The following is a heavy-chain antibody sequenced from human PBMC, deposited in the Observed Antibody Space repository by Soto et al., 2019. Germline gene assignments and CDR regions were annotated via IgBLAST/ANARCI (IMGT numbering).Heavy chain of an antibody. V-gene: IGHV1-3*01. J-gene: IGHJ4*02. CDR3: ARDTAKSEYYFDY. Sequence: ASVKVSCKASGYTFTSYAMHWVRQAPGQRLEWMGWINAGNGNTKYSQKFQGRVTITRDTSASTAYMELSSLRSEDTAVYYCARDTAKSEYYFDYWGQGTLVTVSS. CDR1: GYTFTSYA. CDR2: INAGNGNT. D-gene: IGHD4-17*01.